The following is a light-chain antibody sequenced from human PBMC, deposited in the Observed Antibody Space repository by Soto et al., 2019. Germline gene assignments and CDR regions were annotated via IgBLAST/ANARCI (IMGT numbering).Light chain of an antibody. CDR3: QQYNDWPPHT. CDR1: QSVSSN. V-gene: IGKV3-15*01. CDR2: GAS. J-gene: IGKJ2*01. Sequence: EIVMTQSPATLSVSPGDRATLSCRASQSVSSNLAWYQQKPGQAPRLLIYGASTRATGIPARFSGSGSGTDFTLTISSLQSEDFAVYYCQQYNDWPPHTFGQGTNLEIK.